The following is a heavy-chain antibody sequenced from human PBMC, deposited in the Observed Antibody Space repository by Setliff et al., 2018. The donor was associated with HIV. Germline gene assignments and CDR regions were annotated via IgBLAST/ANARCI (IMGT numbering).Heavy chain of an antibody. Sequence: PSETLSLTCAVYGGSFSGYHWNWIRQFPGKGLEWIGEINHTGNTQYNPSLKSRVTISVDTPKNQFSLKLSSVTAADTAVYYCASSPAWRSDYGLHTFDYWGQGTLVTVSS. CDR1: GGSFSGYH. D-gene: IGHD4-17*01. CDR2: INHTGNT. V-gene: IGHV4-34*01. J-gene: IGHJ4*02. CDR3: ASSPAWRSDYGLHTFDY.